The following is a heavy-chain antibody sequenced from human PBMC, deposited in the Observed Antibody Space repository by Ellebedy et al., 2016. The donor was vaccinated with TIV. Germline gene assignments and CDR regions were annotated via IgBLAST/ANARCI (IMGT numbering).Heavy chain of an antibody. CDR3: SRGALTRSLLFKNNYYGMDV. CDR1: GYTFTSYD. V-gene: IGHV1-8*01. D-gene: IGHD2/OR15-2a*01. Sequence: AASVKASCKASGYTFTSYDINWVRHATGQGPEWMGGMNSNSGNTGYAQKFQGSVTMTRDTSISTAYMELSSLRPADTAGNYCSRGALTRSLLFKNNYYGMDVWGEGTTVTVSS. J-gene: IGHJ6*02. CDR2: MNSNSGNT.